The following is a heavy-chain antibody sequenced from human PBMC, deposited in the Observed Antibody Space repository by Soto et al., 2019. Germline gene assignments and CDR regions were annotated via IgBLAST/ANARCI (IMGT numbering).Heavy chain of an antibody. Sequence: GASVKVSCKASGYTFTSYGISWVRQAPGQGLEWMGWISAYNGNTNYAQKLQGRVTMTTDTSTSTAYMELRSLRSDDTAVYYCARLEGLATISYYFDFWGQGALVTVSS. V-gene: IGHV1-18*01. J-gene: IGHJ4*02. CDR3: ARLEGLATISYYFDF. D-gene: IGHD3-9*01. CDR2: ISAYNGNT. CDR1: GYTFTSYG.